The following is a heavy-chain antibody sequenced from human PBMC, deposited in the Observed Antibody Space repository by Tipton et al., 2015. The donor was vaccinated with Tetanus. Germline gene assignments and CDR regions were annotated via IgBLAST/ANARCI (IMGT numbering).Heavy chain of an antibody. CDR2: INHSGST. CDR1: GGSFSSYY. CDR3: ARDGWGLTNWFDP. Sequence: TLSLTCAVYGGSFSSYYWSWIRQPPGKGLEWIGEINHSGSTNYNPSLKSRVTISVDTSKNQFSLKLSSVTAADTAVYYCARDGWGLTNWFDPWGQGTLVTVSS. D-gene: IGHD7-27*01. J-gene: IGHJ5*02. V-gene: IGHV4-34*01.